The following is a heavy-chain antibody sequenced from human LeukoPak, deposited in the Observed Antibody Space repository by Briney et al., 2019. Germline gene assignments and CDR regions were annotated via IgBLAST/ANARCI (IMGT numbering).Heavy chain of an antibody. CDR1: GFTFSSYA. J-gene: IGHJ4*02. Sequence: PGGSLRLSCAASGFTFSSYAMSWVRQVPGKGLEWVSVISGSGDNTYYADSVKGRFTISRDIAKNTLYLQMNSPRAEDTGVYYCAKDHYWSIDYWGRGTLVTVSS. D-gene: IGHD3-3*01. CDR2: ISGSGDNT. V-gene: IGHV3-23*01. CDR3: AKDHYWSIDY.